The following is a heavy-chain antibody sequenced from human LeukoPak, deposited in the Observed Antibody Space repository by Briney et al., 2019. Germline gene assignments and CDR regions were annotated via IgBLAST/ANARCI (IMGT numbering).Heavy chain of an antibody. J-gene: IGHJ6*03. V-gene: IGHV1-46*01. CDR3: ARDLLAAADYYYYYMDV. CDR1: GYTFTSYY. CDR2: INPSGGST. D-gene: IGHD6-13*01. Sequence: GASVKVSCKASGYTFTSYYMHWVRQAPGQGLEWMGIINPSGGSTSYAQKFQGRVTMTRDMSTSTVYMELSSLSSEDTAVYYCARDLLAAADYYYYYMDVWGKGTTVTVSS.